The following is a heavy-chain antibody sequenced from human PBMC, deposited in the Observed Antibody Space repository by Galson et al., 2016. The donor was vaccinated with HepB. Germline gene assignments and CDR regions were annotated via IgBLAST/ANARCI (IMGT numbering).Heavy chain of an antibody. CDR1: GFTFSDYC. Sequence: SLRLSCAASGFTFSDYCMSWIRQAPGKGLEWISYISSSGTTIYYADSVKGRFTISRDNANNSLYLQMNSLRAEDTAVYYCASPLLYKYDSSGYYPSDYWGQGTLVTVSP. D-gene: IGHD3-22*01. CDR2: ISSSGTTI. V-gene: IGHV3-11*01. J-gene: IGHJ4*02. CDR3: ASPLLYKYDSSGYYPSDY.